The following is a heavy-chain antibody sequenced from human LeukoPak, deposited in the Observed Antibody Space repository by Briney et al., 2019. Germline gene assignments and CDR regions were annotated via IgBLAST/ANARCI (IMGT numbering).Heavy chain of an antibody. J-gene: IGHJ4*02. CDR2: INSSSTPI. Sequence: GGSLRLSCAASGFTFSTYQMNRVRQAPAKGLERVSSINSSSTPIYYTDSEKDRVTIYRDNAKNSLYLQMNSLRAEDTAVYYCARGGWNFFLYFWGQGTLATVSS. CDR3: ARGGWNFFLYF. V-gene: IGHV3-48*03. D-gene: IGHD1-7*01. CDR1: GFTFSTYQ.